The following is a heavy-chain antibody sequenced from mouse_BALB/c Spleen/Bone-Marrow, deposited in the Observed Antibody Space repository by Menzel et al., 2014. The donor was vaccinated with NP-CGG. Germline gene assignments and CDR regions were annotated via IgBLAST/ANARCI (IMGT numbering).Heavy chain of an antibody. D-gene: IGHD1-1*01. CDR3: TRFLYSYGSREGDYAMDY. CDR2: IYPGNSDT. J-gene: IGHJ4*01. V-gene: IGHV1-5*01. CDR1: GYSFTSYW. Sequence: VQLQQSGTVLARPGASVKMSCKASGYSFTSYWMHWVKQRPGQGLEWIGAIYPGNSDTSYNQKFKGKAKLTAVTSASTAYMELSSMTNDDSAVYYCTRFLYSYGSREGDYAMDYWGQGTSVTVSS.